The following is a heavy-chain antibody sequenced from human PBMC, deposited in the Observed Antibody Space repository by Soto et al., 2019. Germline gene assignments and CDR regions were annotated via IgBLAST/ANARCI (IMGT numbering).Heavy chain of an antibody. Sequence: GGSLRLSCVASGFTFNTYSMNWVRQAPGKGLEWVSSISSGSSYIYYADSVRGRFTVSRDNAKNSLWLQMTSLRAEDTAVYYCAREFRWNDVDLDYWGQGTLVTVSS. CDR3: AREFRWNDVDLDY. J-gene: IGHJ4*02. D-gene: IGHD1-1*01. CDR2: ISSGSSYI. CDR1: GFTFNTYS. V-gene: IGHV3-21*01.